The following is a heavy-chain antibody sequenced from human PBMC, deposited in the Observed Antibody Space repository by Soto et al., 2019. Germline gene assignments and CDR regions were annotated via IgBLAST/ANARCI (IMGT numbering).Heavy chain of an antibody. CDR3: ARSVGXSNANFDY. CDR2: INPDSGNT. V-gene: IGHV1-8*01. J-gene: IGHJ4*02. Sequence: GASVKVSCKASGYTFTSYDINWVRQATGQGPEWMGWINPDSGNTGYVQKFQGRVTMTRNTAISTADMELSSLRSEDTAVYYCARSVGXSNANFDYSGQGTLLIVSS. CDR1: GYTFTSYD. D-gene: IGHD7-27*01.